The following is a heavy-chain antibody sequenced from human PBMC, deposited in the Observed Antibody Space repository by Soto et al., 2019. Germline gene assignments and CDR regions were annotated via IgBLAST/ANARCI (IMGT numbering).Heavy chain of an antibody. CDR1: GFTFSSYA. Sequence: GGSLRLSCAASGFTFSSYAMGWVRQAPGKGLEWVSAISGSGGSTYYADSVKGRFTISRDNSKNTLYLQMNSLRAEDMAVYYCAKDRHSSGWSSFDYWGQGTLVTVSS. J-gene: IGHJ4*02. CDR2: ISGSGGST. CDR3: AKDRHSSGWSSFDY. D-gene: IGHD6-19*01. V-gene: IGHV3-23*01.